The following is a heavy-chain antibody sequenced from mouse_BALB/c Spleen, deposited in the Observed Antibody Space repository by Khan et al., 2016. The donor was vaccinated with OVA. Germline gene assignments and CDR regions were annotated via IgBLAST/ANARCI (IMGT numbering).Heavy chain of an antibody. V-gene: IGHV1-7*01. CDR2: INPSTGYT. CDR1: GYTFTTYW. CDR3: ARRRLYLLFAS. Sequence: QVQLKQSGADLAKPGASVKMSCTASGYTFTTYWIHWIKQRPGQGLEWIGYINPSTGYTEYNKNFKDKATLTADESSSTAYMQLNSLTSADSAVYSCARRRLYLLFASSVQGPFFTVSA. J-gene: IGHJ3*01.